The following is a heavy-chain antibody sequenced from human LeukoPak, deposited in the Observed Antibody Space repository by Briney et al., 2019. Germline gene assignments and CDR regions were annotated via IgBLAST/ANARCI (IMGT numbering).Heavy chain of an antibody. CDR2: ISVTGGGGNK. V-gene: IGHV3-23*01. D-gene: IGHD5-24*01. CDR1: GFTPSRYG. Sequence: PVGSLRLSCAASGFTPSRYGLNWVRQAPGKGLEWVSVISVTGGGGNKYHADSVKGRFTISRDNSKNTLYLEMNSLRAEDTAVYYCAKDKQIYNSLDSWGQGTLVTVST. J-gene: IGHJ4*02. CDR3: AKDKQIYNSLDS.